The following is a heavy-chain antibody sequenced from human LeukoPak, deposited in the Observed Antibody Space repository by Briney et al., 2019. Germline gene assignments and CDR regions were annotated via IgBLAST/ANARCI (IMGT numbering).Heavy chain of an antibody. D-gene: IGHD6-6*01. J-gene: IGHJ3*02. Sequence: PSETLSLTCSVSGGSIISGNHYWSWIRQPAGKGLEWIGRIYTSGTNYNPTLKSRVTMSVDTSQNQFSLKLNSVTAADTAVYYCAREGGIASRPWAFDIWGQGTMVAVS. CDR3: AREGGIASRPWAFDI. CDR1: GGSIISGNHY. V-gene: IGHV4-61*02. CDR2: IYTSGT.